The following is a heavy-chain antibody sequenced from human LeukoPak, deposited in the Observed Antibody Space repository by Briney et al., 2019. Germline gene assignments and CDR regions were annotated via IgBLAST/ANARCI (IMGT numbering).Heavy chain of an antibody. CDR1: GFTLSSNY. CDR3: AKDRSPYYFDY. V-gene: IGHV3-66*01. Sequence: PGGSLRLSCAASGFTLSSNYMSWVRQAPGKGLEWVSVIYSGGSTYYADSVKGRFTISRDNSKNTLYLQMNSLRAEDTAVYYCAKDRSPYYFDYWGQGTLVTVSS. J-gene: IGHJ4*02. CDR2: IYSGGST.